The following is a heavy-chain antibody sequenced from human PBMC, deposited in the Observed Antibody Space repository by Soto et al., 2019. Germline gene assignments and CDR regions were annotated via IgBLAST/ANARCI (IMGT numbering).Heavy chain of an antibody. V-gene: IGHV3-11*06. D-gene: IGHD6-19*01. CDR2: ISGDSRYT. Sequence: VGSLRLSCAASGFIFSEYYMNWIRQAPGKGLEWVSYISGDSRYTNYADSVKGRFTISRDNAKNSLYLQMNDLRAEDTAIYFCARDQGIAVAGTGPVFDYWGQGTLVTVSS. CDR1: GFIFSEYY. J-gene: IGHJ4*02. CDR3: ARDQGIAVAGTGPVFDY.